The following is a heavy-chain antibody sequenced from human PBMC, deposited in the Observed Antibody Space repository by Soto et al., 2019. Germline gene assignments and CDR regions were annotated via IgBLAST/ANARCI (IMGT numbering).Heavy chain of an antibody. D-gene: IGHD5-18*01. CDR2: IWYDGSNK. V-gene: IGHV3-33*08. Sequence: PGGSLRLSCAASGFSFISYGMHWVRQAPCKGLEWVAVIWYDGSNKYYADSVKSRFTISRDNSKNTLYLQMNSMRAEDTAVYYCARDGGYSYGPPDYWGRGAVVTVSS. CDR3: ARDGGYSYGPPDY. J-gene: IGHJ4*02. CDR1: GFSFISYG.